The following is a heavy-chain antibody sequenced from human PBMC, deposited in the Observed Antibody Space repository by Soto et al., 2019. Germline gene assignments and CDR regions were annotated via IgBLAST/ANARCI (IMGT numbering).Heavy chain of an antibody. V-gene: IGHV3-11*01. CDR2: ISNSGVTI. CDR1: GITFGDYY. J-gene: IGHJ3*02. D-gene: IGHD3-22*01. Sequence: GGSLRLSCAASGITFGDYYMSWIRQAPGKGLEWVSYISNSGVTIYYADSVKGRFTISRDNGRNSLYLQLNSLRAEDTAVYYCAGFGSSGFYSDAFDMWGQGTTVTVSS. CDR3: AGFGSSGFYSDAFDM.